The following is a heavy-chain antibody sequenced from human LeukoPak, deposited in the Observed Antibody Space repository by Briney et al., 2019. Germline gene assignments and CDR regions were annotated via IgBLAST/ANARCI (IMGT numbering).Heavy chain of an antibody. CDR1: GAFISSYY. D-gene: IGHD3-3*01. CDR3: ARGYDFWSGQNWFDP. Sequence: SETLSLTCTVSGAFISSYYWSWIRQPPGKGLEWIGFIYYSGSTNYNPSLKSRVTMSLDMSKNQFSLKLTSVIAADTAVYYCARGYDFWSGQNWFDPWGQGTLVTVSS. CDR2: IYYSGST. V-gene: IGHV4-59*01. J-gene: IGHJ5*02.